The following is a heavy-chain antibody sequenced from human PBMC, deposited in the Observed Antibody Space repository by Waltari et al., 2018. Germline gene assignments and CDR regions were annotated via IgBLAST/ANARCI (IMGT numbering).Heavy chain of an antibody. CDR3: AXRGXGTTASARAFDX. D-gene: IGHD1-26*01. CDR2: ISSSSSYI. Sequence: VESGGDLXKXGGSLXLSXAASGFTFSSYSXNWVRQAPGKGLEWVSSISSSSSYIYYXDSMKGRFTIXRDNAKNSLYLQMNSLRXEDTAVYYXAXRGXGTTASARAFDXWGQGTXVTVSS. CDR1: GFTFSSYS. V-gene: IGHV3-21*01. J-gene: IGHJ3*02.